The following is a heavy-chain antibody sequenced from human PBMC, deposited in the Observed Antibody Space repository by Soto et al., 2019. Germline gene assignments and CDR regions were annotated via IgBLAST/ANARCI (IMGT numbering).Heavy chain of an antibody. Sequence: PSETLSLTCPVSGDSISTNSYSWGWIRQPPGKGLEWIGYIYHSGSTYYNPSLKSRVTISVDRSKNQFSLKLISVTAADTAKYFCAREGNLGRWLQPLDFWGQGTLVTVSS. CDR3: AREGNLGRWLQPLDF. J-gene: IGHJ4*02. D-gene: IGHD5-12*01. V-gene: IGHV4-30-2*01. CDR2: IYHSGST. CDR1: GDSISTNSYS.